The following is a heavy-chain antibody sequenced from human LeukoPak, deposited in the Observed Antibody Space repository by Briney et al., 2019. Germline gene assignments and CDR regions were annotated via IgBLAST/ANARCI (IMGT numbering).Heavy chain of an antibody. V-gene: IGHV3-23*01. CDR1: GFTFGSYA. CDR2: INGSGGST. J-gene: IGHJ4*02. Sequence: PGGSLRLSCAASGFTFGSYAMSWVRQAPGKGLEWVSGINGSGGSTYHADSVKGRFTISRDNSKNTLYLQMSSLRAEDTAVYFCTKATARLGRHFFDYWGQGTLVTVSS. CDR3: TKATARLGRHFFDY. D-gene: IGHD7-27*01.